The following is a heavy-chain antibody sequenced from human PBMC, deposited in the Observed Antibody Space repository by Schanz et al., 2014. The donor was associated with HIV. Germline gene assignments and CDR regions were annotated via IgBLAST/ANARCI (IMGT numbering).Heavy chain of an antibody. V-gene: IGHV3-15*01. Sequence: EVQVVESGGGLAQPGRSLRLSCVVSGLSLSDFAWHWVRQTPERGLEWVGRIKSKTDGGTTDYAAPVKGRFTISRDDSRSTLYLQMNSLKTEDTAVYYCTTDIGYCSGGSCYQYWGQGTLVNVSS. D-gene: IGHD2-15*01. CDR2: IKSKTDGGTT. J-gene: IGHJ4*02. CDR1: GLSLSDFA. CDR3: TTDIGYCSGGSCYQY.